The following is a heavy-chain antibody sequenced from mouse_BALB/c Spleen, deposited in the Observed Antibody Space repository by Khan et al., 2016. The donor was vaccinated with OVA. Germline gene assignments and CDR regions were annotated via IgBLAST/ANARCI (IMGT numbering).Heavy chain of an antibody. D-gene: IGHD1-2*01. V-gene: IGHV1-77*01. Sequence: QVQLQQSGAELARPGASVKLSCKASGYIFTDYYINWVKQRTGQGLEWIGEISPGSDDTYYNEKFKGKATLTADKSSSTAYMQLSSLTSEDSAVYVCARRNYFGYTFAYWGQGTLVTVSA. CDR1: GYIFTDYY. J-gene: IGHJ3*01. CDR3: ARRNYFGYTFAY. CDR2: ISPGSDDT.